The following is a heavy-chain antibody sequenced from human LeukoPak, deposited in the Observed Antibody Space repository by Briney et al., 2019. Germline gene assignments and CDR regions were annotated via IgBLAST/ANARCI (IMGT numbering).Heavy chain of an antibody. CDR1: GFRFSSYA. J-gene: IGHJ4*02. V-gene: IGHV3-74*01. D-gene: IGHD2-2*01. CDR2: INTDGSST. Sequence: GGSLRLACAASGFRFSSYAMSWVRQAPGKGLVWVSRINTDGSSTSYADSVKGRFTISRDNAKNTLYLQMNSLRAEDTALYYCARDGSCSSTSCYPDYWGQGTLVTVSS. CDR3: ARDGSCSSTSCYPDY.